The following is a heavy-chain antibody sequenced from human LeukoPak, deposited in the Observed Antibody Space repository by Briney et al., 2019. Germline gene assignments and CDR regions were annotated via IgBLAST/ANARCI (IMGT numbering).Heavy chain of an antibody. CDR3: ATGSPGGH. CDR1: GGSISTSSYY. Sequence: PSETLSLTCTVSGGSISTSSYYWGWIRQPPGKGLEWVANIKQDGSEKFYVDSVKGRFTISRDNAKNSLYLQMNSLRAEDTAVYYCATGSPGGHWGQGTLVTVSS. D-gene: IGHD6-25*01. J-gene: IGHJ4*02. V-gene: IGHV3-7*01. CDR2: IKQDGSEK.